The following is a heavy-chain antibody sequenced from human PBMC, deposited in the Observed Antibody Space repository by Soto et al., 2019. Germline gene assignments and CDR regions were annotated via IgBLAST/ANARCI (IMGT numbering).Heavy chain of an antibody. D-gene: IGHD3-22*01. V-gene: IGHV3-23*01. CDR3: AKDLFQYYSSGDYAAVCYFDQ. CDR2: LSESDDSA. J-gene: IGHJ4*02. Sequence: DVQLLESGGGLVQPGGSLRLSCAASGFTFSSYAMSWVRQAPGKGLEWVSVLSESDDSAYYADSVKGRFTISRDNSQKTLYLQMNSLSAEDTAVYYCAKDLFQYYSSGDYAAVCYFDQWGPGILVTVSS. CDR1: GFTFSSYA.